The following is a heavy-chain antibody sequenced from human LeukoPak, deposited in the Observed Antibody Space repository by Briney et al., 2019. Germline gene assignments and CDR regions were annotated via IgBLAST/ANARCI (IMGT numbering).Heavy chain of an antibody. CDR2: IRSKAYGGTT. J-gene: IGHJ6*02. Sequence: PGGSLRLSCTASGSAFGDHAMSWVRQAPGKGLEWVSFIRSKAYGGTTDYAASVKGRFTISRDDSKSIAYLQMNSLKTEDTAVYYCTRVVFKMTTVTRGSGGMDVWGQGTTVTVSS. CDR1: GSAFGDHA. D-gene: IGHD4-17*01. V-gene: IGHV3-49*04. CDR3: TRVVFKMTTVTRGSGGMDV.